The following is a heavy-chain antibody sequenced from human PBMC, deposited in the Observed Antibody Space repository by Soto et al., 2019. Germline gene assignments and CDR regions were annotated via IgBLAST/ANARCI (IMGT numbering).Heavy chain of an antibody. D-gene: IGHD2-21*02. CDR3: ARDLWGYCGTDCYPLDV. Sequence: SGTLSLTYTVSGGSISGYYWSWIRQPPGKGLEWIGYMYNTGSTVYNPSFKSRVTISVDTSKNQFSLKLNSVTAADTAVYYCARDLWGYCGTDCYPLDVWGQGTTVTVS. J-gene: IGHJ6*02. CDR1: GGSISGYY. V-gene: IGHV4-59*01. CDR2: MYNTGST.